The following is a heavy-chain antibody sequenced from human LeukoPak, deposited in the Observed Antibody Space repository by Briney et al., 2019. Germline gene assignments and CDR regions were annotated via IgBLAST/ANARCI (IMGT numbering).Heavy chain of an antibody. CDR1: GGTFSSYA. Sequence: GSSVKVSCKASGGTFSSYAISWVRQAPGQGLGWMGGIIPIFGTANYAQKFQGRVTITADKSTSTAYMELSSLRSEDTAVYYCARVLHGSRPFSSNHPLDYWGQGTLVTVSS. V-gene: IGHV1-69*06. D-gene: IGHD3-10*01. CDR3: ARVLHGSRPFSSNHPLDY. CDR2: IIPIFGTA. J-gene: IGHJ4*02.